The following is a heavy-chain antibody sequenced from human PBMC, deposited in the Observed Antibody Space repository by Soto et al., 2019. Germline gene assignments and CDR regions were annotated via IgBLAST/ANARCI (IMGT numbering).Heavy chain of an antibody. V-gene: IGHV4-39*01. CDR3: ATQRGGAWDPYYYYMDV. CDR1: GGSISSSSYY. CDR2: IYYSGST. J-gene: IGHJ6*03. D-gene: IGHD1-26*01. Sequence: SETLSLTCTVSGGSISSSSYYWGWIRQPPGKGLEWIGSIYYSGSTYYNPSLKSRVTISVDTSKNQFSLKLSSVTAADTAVYFFATQRGGAWDPYYYYMDVWGKGTTVTVSS.